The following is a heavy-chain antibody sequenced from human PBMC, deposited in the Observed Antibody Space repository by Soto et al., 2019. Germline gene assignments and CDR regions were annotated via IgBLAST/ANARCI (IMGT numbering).Heavy chain of an antibody. CDR3: ARMGSVDDY. Sequence: SVPTLVNPTRTLTLTCSFSGFSLSTSGMRVNWIRQPPGRALEWLARIDWNDNTFYNKSLRTRLTISKDTSENQVVLIMTNMDPADTGTYFCARMGSVDDYWGQGTLVTVSS. CDR2: IDWNDNT. J-gene: IGHJ4*02. D-gene: IGHD3-10*01. V-gene: IGHV2-70*04. CDR1: GFSLSTSGMR.